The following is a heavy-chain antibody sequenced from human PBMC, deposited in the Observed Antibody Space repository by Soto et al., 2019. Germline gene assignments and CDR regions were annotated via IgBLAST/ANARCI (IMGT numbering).Heavy chain of an antibody. CDR1: GFSFSTLS. CDR3: VKSFVSSIRGFSYYSGWDV. J-gene: IGHJ6*02. Sequence: RGSRRLSCSASGFSFSTLSMHWVRPAPKKGLHHVSGVSNHGGSTYYANSVKGRFTMSSDNSKSTMLLEMNSLSPEDTGVYCCVKSFVSSIRGFSYYSGWDVWGQGTPVTVSS. V-gene: IGHV3-64D*06. D-gene: IGHD3-16*01. CDR2: VSNHGGST.